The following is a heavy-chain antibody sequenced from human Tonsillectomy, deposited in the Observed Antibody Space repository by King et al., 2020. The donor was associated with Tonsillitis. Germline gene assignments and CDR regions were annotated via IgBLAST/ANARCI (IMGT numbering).Heavy chain of an antibody. CDR1: GFSLSTSGVG. CDR2: IYWDDDK. CDR3: ALLTAAEYFQH. Sequence: ITLKESGPTLVKPTQTLTLTWTFSGFSLSTSGVGVGWIRQPPGKALEWLALIYWDDDKRYSPSLKSRLTITRDTSKNQVVLTMTNMDPVDTATYYCALLTAAEYFQHWGQGTLVTVSS. D-gene: IGHD3-9*01. J-gene: IGHJ1*01. V-gene: IGHV2-5*02.